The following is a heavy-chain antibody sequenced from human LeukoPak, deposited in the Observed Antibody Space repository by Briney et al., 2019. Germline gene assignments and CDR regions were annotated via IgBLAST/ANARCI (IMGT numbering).Heavy chain of an antibody. V-gene: IGHV3-30*18. CDR1: GFTFSSYG. Sequence: GGSLRLSCAASGFTFSSYGMHWVRQAPGKGLEWVAVISYDGSNKYYADSVKGRFTISRDNSKNTLYLQMNSLRAEDTAVHYCAKDVDYDSSGYPDYWGQGALVTVSS. D-gene: IGHD3-22*01. J-gene: IGHJ4*02. CDR3: AKDVDYDSSGYPDY. CDR2: ISYDGSNK.